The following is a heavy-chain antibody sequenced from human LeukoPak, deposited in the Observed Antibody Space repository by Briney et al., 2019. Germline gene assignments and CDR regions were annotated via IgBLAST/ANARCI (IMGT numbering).Heavy chain of an antibody. CDR2: IKSKPDGGTT. Sequence: TSGGSLRLSCAASGFTFSNAWMSWVRQAPGKRLEWGGHIKSKPDGGTTDYAAPVKGRFTISRDDSKNTLYLQMTTLKTEDTAVYYCSTEGLAYCDGDCYSWGQGTLVTVSS. J-gene: IGHJ5*02. CDR1: GFTFSNAW. D-gene: IGHD2-21*02. V-gene: IGHV3-15*01. CDR3: STEGLAYCDGDCYS.